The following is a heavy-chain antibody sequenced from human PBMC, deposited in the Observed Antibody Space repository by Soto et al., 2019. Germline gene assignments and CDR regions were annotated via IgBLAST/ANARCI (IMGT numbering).Heavy chain of an antibody. Sequence: SLRLSCAASGFTFSSYGMHWVRQAPGKGLEWVAVIWYDGSNKYYADSVEGRFTISRDNSKNTLYLQMNSLRAEDTAVYYCARDHFASDCSGGSCYSIWGMDVWGQGTTVTVSS. D-gene: IGHD2-15*01. CDR2: IWYDGSNK. CDR1: GFTFSSYG. CDR3: ARDHFASDCSGGSCYSIWGMDV. V-gene: IGHV3-33*01. J-gene: IGHJ6*02.